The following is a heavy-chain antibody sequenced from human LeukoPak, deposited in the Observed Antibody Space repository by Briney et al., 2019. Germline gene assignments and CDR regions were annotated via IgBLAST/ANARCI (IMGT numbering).Heavy chain of an antibody. D-gene: IGHD3-22*01. CDR1: GFIFSDHF. J-gene: IGHJ4*02. CDR2: SRNNANSYTT. V-gene: IGHV3-72*01. Sequence: GGSLRLSCAASGFIFSDHFMDWVRQPPGKGLEWVGRSRNNANSYTTEYAASVQGRFTISRHASENSLYLQVNSLKTEDTAVYYCVRASYDRGVYTLQYWGQGTLVTVSS. CDR3: VRASYDRGVYTLQY.